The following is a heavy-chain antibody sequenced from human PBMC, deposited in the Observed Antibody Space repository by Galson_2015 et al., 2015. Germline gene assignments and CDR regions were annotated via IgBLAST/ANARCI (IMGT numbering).Heavy chain of an antibody. Sequence: SLRLSCAASGFTFSSYGMHWVRQAPGKGLEWVAVISYDGSNKYYAGSVKGRFTISRDNSKNTLYLQMNSLRAEDTAVYYCAKDCEGSSGDYWGQGTLVTVSS. CDR3: AKDCEGSSGDY. V-gene: IGHV3-30*18. CDR2: ISYDGSNK. J-gene: IGHJ4*02. D-gene: IGHD6-13*01. CDR1: GFTFSSYG.